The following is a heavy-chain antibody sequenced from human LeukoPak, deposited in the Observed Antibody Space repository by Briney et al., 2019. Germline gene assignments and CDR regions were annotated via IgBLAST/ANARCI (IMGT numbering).Heavy chain of an antibody. V-gene: IGHV3-48*01. J-gene: IGHJ6*03. Sequence: GGSLRLSCAASGFTFSSYSMNWVRQAPGKGLEWVSYISSSSSTIYYADSVKGRFTISRDNAKNSLYLQMNSLRAEDTAVYYCARPPPYYDFWSGYPYYYYYMDVWGKGTTVTVSS. CDR2: ISSSSSTI. D-gene: IGHD3-3*01. CDR1: GFTFSSYS. CDR3: ARPPPYYDFWSGYPYYYYYMDV.